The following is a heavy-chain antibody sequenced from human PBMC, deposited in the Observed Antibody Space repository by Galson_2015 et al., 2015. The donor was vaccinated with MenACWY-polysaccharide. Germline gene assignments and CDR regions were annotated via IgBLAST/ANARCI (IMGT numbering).Heavy chain of an antibody. CDR1: GFTFSTYW. J-gene: IGHJ4*02. D-gene: IGHD5-12*01. V-gene: IGHV3-74*01. CDR3: ARGYIAYD. CDR2: IKSDGSST. Sequence: SLRLSCAASGFTFSTYWMHWVRHAPGKGLVWVSRIKSDGSSTNYADSVKGRFTISRDNAKNTLYLQLNSLRAEDTALYYCARGYIAYDGGQGTLVTVSA.